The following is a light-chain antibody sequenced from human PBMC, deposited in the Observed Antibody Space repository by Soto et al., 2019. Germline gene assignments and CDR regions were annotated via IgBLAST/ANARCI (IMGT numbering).Light chain of an antibody. CDR2: DVS. Sequence: QSVLTQTASVSGSPGQSSTVSCPGTSSDVGGSDHVNWYQQHPGKAPKLMIFDVSNRPSGVSTRFSGSKSGNAASLTISGLQAEDEADYYCNSYTSSSTYGFGTGTTLTVL. CDR1: SSDVGGSDH. J-gene: IGLJ1*01. CDR3: NSYTSSSTYG. V-gene: IGLV2-14*03.